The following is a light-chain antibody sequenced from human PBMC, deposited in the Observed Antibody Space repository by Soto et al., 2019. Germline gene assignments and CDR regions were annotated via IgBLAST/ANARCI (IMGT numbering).Light chain of an antibody. J-gene: IGLJ1*01. CDR3: TSYTSSSTLDV. CDR2: EVS. CDR1: SSVVGGYNY. V-gene: IGLV2-14*01. Sequence: QSALTQPASVSWSPGQSITICCTGTSSVVGGYNYVSWYQQHRGKAPKLIIYEVSNRPTGVSNRFSGSKSGHTAALTISGLQSEDEADYFCTSYTSSSTLDVFGTGTKVTVL.